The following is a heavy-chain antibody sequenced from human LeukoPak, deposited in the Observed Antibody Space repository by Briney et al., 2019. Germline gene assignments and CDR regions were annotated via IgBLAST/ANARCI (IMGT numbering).Heavy chain of an antibody. CDR3: ARDPGHSSVGEPKHNDY. CDR1: GFTFSRYS. V-gene: IGHV3-48*02. CDR2: ISSSSSTK. D-gene: IGHD3-10*01. Sequence: PGGSLRLSCAASGFTFSRYSMNWVRQAPGKGLEWVSYISSSSSTKYYAGSVKGRFTISRDNAKSSLYLQMNSLRDEDTAVYFCARDPGHSSVGEPKHNDYWGQGTLVTVSS. J-gene: IGHJ4*02.